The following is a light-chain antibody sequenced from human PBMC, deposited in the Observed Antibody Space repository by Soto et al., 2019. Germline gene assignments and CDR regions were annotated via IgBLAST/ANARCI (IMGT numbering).Light chain of an antibody. J-gene: IGLJ1*01. Sequence: QSALTPPPSASGSPGQSVAISCTGTSSDVGGQNYVSWYQQHPGKAPKLIIYAVTERPSGVPDRFSGSKSGNTASLTVSGLQTEDEADYYCSSHAGNNNYVFGTGTKVTVL. CDR1: SSDVGGQNY. CDR2: AVT. CDR3: SSHAGNNNYV. V-gene: IGLV2-8*01.